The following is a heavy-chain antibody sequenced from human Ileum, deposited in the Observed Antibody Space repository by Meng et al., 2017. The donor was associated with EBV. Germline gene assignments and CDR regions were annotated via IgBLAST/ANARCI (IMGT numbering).Heavy chain of an antibody. CDR3: ARGNKVSDRGFDY. J-gene: IGHJ4*02. Sequence: LQWGARLWNPSGTLSLTCAGYGGSFSGYYWIWIRQPPGKGLEWIGEINHSGSTNSNPSLKSRVTISVDTSKNQFSLKLSSVTAADTAVYYCARGNKVSDRGFDYWGQGTLVTVSS. V-gene: IGHV4-34*01. CDR2: INHSGST. D-gene: IGHD3-10*01. CDR1: GGSFSGYY.